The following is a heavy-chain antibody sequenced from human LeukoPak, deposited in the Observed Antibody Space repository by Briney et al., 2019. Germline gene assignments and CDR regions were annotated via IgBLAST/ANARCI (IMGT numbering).Heavy chain of an antibody. CDR1: GFTFSRYW. CDR3: ARDASYYDSSGYYDAFDI. V-gene: IGHV3-7*01. CDR2: IKRDGSEK. Sequence: GGPLRLSCTASGFTFSRYWMIWVRQAPGKGLEWVANIKRDGSEKYYVDSVKGRFTISRDNAKNSLFLQMNGLRVEDTAVYYCARDASYYDSSGYYDAFDIWGQGTMVTVSS. D-gene: IGHD3-22*01. J-gene: IGHJ3*02.